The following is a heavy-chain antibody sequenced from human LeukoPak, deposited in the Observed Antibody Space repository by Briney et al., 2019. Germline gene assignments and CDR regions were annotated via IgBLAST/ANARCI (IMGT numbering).Heavy chain of an antibody. CDR2: INHSGST. V-gene: IGHV4-34*01. J-gene: IGHJ6*02. CDR3: ARGGKMVRGVIIIRGSSYGMDV. D-gene: IGHD3-10*01. Sequence: NPSETLSLTCAVYGGSFSGYYWSWIRQPPGKGLEWIGEINHSGSTNYNPSLKSRVTISVDTSKNQFSLKLSSVTAADTAVYYCARGGKMVRGVIIIRGSSYGMDVWGQGTTVTVSS. CDR1: GGSFSGYY.